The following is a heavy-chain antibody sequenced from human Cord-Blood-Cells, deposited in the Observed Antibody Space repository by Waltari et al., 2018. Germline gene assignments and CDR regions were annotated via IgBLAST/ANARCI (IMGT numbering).Heavy chain of an antibody. J-gene: IGHJ6*02. CDR3: ARQGYSSSWYDGMDV. Sequence: VQLVQSGAEVKKPRESLKISCKGSGYSFTSYWIGWVRQLPGKGLEWMGIISPGDSDTRYSPSFQGQVTSPDDKSISTAYLQWSSLKASDTAMYYCARQGYSSSWYDGMDVWGQGTTVTVSS. D-gene: IGHD6-13*01. V-gene: IGHV5-51*01. CDR1: GYSFTSYW. CDR2: ISPGDSDT.